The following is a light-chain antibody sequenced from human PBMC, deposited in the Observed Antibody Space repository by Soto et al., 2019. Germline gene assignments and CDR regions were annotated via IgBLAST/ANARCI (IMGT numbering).Light chain of an antibody. J-gene: IGLJ2*01. CDR3: TSYTSRSTLV. CDR1: SSDVGGYNH. Sequence: QSALTQPASVSGSPGQSITISCTGTSSDVGGYNHVSWYQQYPGKAPKLMIYDVNYRSSGVSNRFSGSKSGKTASLTISGLQAEDEADYYCTSYTSRSTLVFGGGTKLTVL. CDR2: DVN. V-gene: IGLV2-14*03.